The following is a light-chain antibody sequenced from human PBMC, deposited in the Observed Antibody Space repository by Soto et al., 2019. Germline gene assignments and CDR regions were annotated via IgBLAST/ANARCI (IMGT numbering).Light chain of an antibody. J-gene: IGLJ3*02. Sequence: QSALTQPASVSGSPGQSITISCTGTSSDIGGYNYVSWYQQHPGKDPKLMIYDVSNRPSGVSIRFSGSKSGNTASLTISGLQPEDEADYYCSSFTDSSTHLVFGGGTKLTVL. V-gene: IGLV2-14*01. CDR2: DVS. CDR3: SSFTDSSTHLV. CDR1: SSDIGGYNY.